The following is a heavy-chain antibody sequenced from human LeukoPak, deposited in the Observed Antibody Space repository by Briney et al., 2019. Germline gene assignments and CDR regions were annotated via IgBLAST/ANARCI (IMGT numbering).Heavy chain of an antibody. J-gene: IGHJ5*02. V-gene: IGHV4-34*01. Sequence: SETLSLTCAVYGGSFSGYYWSWLRQPPGKGLEWIGEINHSGSTNYNPSLKSRVTISVDTSKNQFSLKLSSVTAADTAVYYCARSGSTWYLNWFDHWGQGTLVTVSS. CDR2: INHSGST. CDR1: GGSFSGYY. CDR3: ARSGSTWYLNWFDH. D-gene: IGHD6-13*01.